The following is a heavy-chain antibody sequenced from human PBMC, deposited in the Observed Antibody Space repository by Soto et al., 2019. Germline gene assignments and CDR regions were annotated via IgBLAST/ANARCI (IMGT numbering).Heavy chain of an antibody. J-gene: IGHJ6*02. CDR2: IWYDGSNK. V-gene: IGHV3-33*01. CDR1: GFTFSSYG. CDR3: ARQYYYYGMDV. Sequence: GGSLRLSCAASGFTFSSYGMHWVRQAPGKGLEWVAVIWYDGSNKYYADSVKGRFTISRDNSKNTLYLQMNSLRAEDTAVYYCARQYYYYGMDVWGQGTTVTVSS.